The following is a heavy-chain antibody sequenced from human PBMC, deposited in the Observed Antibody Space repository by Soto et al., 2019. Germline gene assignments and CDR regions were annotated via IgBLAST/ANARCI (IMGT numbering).Heavy chain of an antibody. CDR2: ISAYNGNT. V-gene: IGHV1-18*01. CDR1: GYTFTSYG. J-gene: IGHJ6*03. D-gene: IGHD4-4*01. Sequence: ASVKVSCKASGYTFTSYGISWVRQAPGKGLDWMGWISAYNGNTNYAQKRQGRVTITTDTSTSAAYMELRGRRTDDTAVYYRARGALIPVTAYELYLDVWGKGTTVTVSS. CDR3: ARGALIPVTAYELYLDV.